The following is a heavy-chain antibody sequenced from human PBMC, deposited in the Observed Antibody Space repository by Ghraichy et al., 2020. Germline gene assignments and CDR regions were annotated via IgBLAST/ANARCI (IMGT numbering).Heavy chain of an antibody. CDR1: GGSISSYY. Sequence: SETLSLTCTVSGGSISSYYWSWIRQPPGKGLEWIGYIYYSGSTNYNPSLKSRVTISVDTSKNQFSLKLSSVTAADTAVYYCARGRRDYYDSSAKYYFDYWGQGTLVTVSS. CDR2: IYYSGST. CDR3: ARGRRDYYDSSAKYYFDY. D-gene: IGHD3-22*01. V-gene: IGHV4-59*01. J-gene: IGHJ4*02.